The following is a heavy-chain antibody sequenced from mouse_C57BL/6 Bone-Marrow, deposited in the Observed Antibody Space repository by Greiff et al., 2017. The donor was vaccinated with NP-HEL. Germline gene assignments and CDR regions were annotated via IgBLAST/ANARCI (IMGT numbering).Heavy chain of an antibody. Sequence: EVKVEESGPSLVRPSQTLSLTCTVTGFSINSDCYWIWIRQFPGNKLEYIGYTFYSGITYYNPSLESRTYITRDTSKNQFSLKLSSVTTEDTATYYCARGGHYYGSSWAWFAYWGQGTLVTVSA. D-gene: IGHD1-1*01. J-gene: IGHJ3*01. CDR2: TFYSGIT. CDR3: ARGGHYYGSSWAWFAY. CDR1: GFSINSDCY. V-gene: IGHV3-3*01.